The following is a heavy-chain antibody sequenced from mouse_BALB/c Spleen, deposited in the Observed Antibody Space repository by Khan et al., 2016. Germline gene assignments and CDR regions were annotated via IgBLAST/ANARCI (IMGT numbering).Heavy chain of an antibody. CDR2: INTNTGEP. J-gene: IGHJ2*01. V-gene: IGHV9-3*02. D-gene: IGHD2-3*01. CDR1: GYTFTNYG. CDR3: ARRSYDGNYDN. Sequence: QIQLVQSGPELKKPGETVKISCKASGYTFTNYGMNWVKQAPGKGLKWMGWINTNTGEPTYAEEFKGRFAFSLETSARSAYLQINNLKNEDTATYFCARRSYDGNYDNWGQGTTLTVSS.